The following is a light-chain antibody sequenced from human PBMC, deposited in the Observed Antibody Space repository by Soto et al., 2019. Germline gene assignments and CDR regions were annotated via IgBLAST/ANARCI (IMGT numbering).Light chain of an antibody. Sequence: VLTQSPATLSLSPGERATLSCRASQSVSSYLAWYQQKPGQAPRLLIYDASNRATGIPARFSGSGSGTDFTLTISSLEPEDFAIYYCQHRSEWPVSFGQGTRLEIK. CDR1: QSVSSY. J-gene: IGKJ5*01. CDR3: QHRSEWPVS. V-gene: IGKV3-11*01. CDR2: DAS.